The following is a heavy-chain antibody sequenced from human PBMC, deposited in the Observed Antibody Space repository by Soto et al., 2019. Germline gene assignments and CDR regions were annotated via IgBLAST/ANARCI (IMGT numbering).Heavy chain of an antibody. CDR2: IKQDGTEK. Sequence: EVRLVESGGGLVQPGGSLRLSCAASGFTFSGHWMTWVRQAPGKGLEWVANIKQDGTEKHDVGSVRGRFTIARDNAKNSLYLQMDSLRAEDTAVYYCTRDQGITGTTGDFDYRGQGTLVTVSS. J-gene: IGHJ4*02. CDR3: TRDQGITGTTGDFDY. D-gene: IGHD1-7*01. CDR1: GFTFSGHW. V-gene: IGHV3-7*05.